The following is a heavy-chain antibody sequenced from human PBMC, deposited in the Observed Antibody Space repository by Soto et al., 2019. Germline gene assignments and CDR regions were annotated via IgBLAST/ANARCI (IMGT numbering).Heavy chain of an antibody. Sequence: GGSGKVCLKASGYTFTGYYMHWVRQAPGQGLEWMGWINPNSGGTNYAQKFQGRVTMTRDTSISTAYMELSRLRSDDTAVYYCARGRTTDYWGQGTMVTVSS. CDR2: INPNSGGT. CDR1: GYTFTGYY. CDR3: ARGRTTDY. D-gene: IGHD1-7*01. J-gene: IGHJ4*02. V-gene: IGHV1-2*02.